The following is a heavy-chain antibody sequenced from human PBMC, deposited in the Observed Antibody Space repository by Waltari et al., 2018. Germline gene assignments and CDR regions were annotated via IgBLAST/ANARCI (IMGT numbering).Heavy chain of an antibody. D-gene: IGHD2-15*01. V-gene: IGHV3-23*01. J-gene: IGHJ4*02. CDR1: GFSFSTFA. CDR3: VKGGWLDD. CDR2: ISEDSQRI. Sequence: EVRLWESGGGVTYVGGSLRLSCAAYGFSFSTFAMTWARQVPGKGVEWVAVISEDSQRIFYATSVRGRFAVSRDNSKNLIFLHMTNLRVDDTATYFCVKGGWLDDWGQGSLVTVSS.